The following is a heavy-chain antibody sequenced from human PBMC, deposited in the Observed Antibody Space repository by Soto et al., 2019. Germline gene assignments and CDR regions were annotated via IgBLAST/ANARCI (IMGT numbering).Heavy chain of an antibody. CDR3: AACEGPGGYSYSGDY. Sequence: QMQLVQSGPEVKKPGTSVKVSCKASGFTFTTSAVQWVRQARGQRLEWIGWIVVGSINTNYAQKFQERVTITRDMSTSTAYMELRSLTSEDTALYYCAACEGPGGYSYSGDYWGQGTPVTVSS. CDR1: GFTFTTSA. V-gene: IGHV1-58*01. J-gene: IGHJ4*02. CDR2: IVVGSINT. D-gene: IGHD2-15*01.